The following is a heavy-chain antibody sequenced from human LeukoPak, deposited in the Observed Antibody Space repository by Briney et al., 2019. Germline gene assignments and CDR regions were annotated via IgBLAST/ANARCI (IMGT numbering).Heavy chain of an antibody. CDR2: MNTDGSTT. J-gene: IGHJ3*02. D-gene: IGHD5-24*01. CDR1: GFTFGPFW. Sequence: GGSLRLSCAASGFTFGPFWMHWVRQAPGKGLVWVSRMNTDGSTTTYADSVRGRFSISRDNAKNTLYLQMNSLRAEDTAVYYCARRDGYNWGAFDIWGQGTMVTVSS. V-gene: IGHV3-74*03. CDR3: ARRDGYNWGAFDI.